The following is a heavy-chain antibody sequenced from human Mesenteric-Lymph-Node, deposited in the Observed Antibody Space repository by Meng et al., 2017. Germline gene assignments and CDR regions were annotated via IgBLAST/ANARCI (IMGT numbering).Heavy chain of an antibody. D-gene: IGHD4-17*01. V-gene: IGHV4-34*01. CDR1: GGSFSGYY. Sequence: QVQLHEWGAGLLKPSETLSLTCAVYGGSFSGYYWSWIRQPPGKGLEWIGEINHSGSTNYNPSLKSRVTISVDTSKNQFSLKLSSVTAADTAVYYCARRYGASAYNWFDPWGQGTLVTVSS. CDR2: INHSGST. J-gene: IGHJ5*02. CDR3: ARRYGASAYNWFDP.